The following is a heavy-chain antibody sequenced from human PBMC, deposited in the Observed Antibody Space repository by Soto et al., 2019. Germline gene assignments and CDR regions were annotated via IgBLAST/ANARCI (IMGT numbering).Heavy chain of an antibody. D-gene: IGHD3-16*01. V-gene: IGHV4-4*02. CDR3: AIERCLYGDPYYFDY. CDR1: SGSISSSNW. Sequence: QVQLQESGPGLVKPSGTLSLTCAVSSGSISSSNWWSWVRQPPGKGLEWIGEIYHSGSTNYNPSLKSRVTISVDKSKSQFSLKLSSVTAADTAVYYCAIERCLYGDPYYFDYWGQGTLVTVSS. J-gene: IGHJ4*02. CDR2: IYHSGST.